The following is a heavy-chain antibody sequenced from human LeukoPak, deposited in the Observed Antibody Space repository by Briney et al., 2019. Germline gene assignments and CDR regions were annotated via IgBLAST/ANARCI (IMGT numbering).Heavy chain of an antibody. Sequence: PGGSLRLSCAASGFTFSSYAMHWVRQAPGKGLEWVAVISYDGSNKYYADSVKGRFTISRDNSKNTLYLQMNSLRAEDTAVYYCARDPGDYDFSYGMDVWGQGTTVTVSS. D-gene: IGHD3-3*01. CDR1: GFTFSSYA. CDR3: ARDPGDYDFSYGMDV. CDR2: ISYDGSNK. J-gene: IGHJ6*02. V-gene: IGHV3-30-3*01.